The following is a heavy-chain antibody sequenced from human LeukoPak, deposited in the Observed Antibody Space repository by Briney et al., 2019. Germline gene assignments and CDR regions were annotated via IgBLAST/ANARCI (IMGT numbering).Heavy chain of an antibody. CDR3: ARDNYYYYMDV. Sequence: PSETLSLTCAVYGGSFSGYYWSWIRQPPGKGLEWIGYIYYSGSTNYNPSLKSRVTISVDTSKNQFSLKLSSVTAADTAVYYCARDNYYYYMDVWGKGTTVTVSS. CDR2: IYYSGST. V-gene: IGHV4-59*01. CDR1: GGSFSGYY. J-gene: IGHJ6*03.